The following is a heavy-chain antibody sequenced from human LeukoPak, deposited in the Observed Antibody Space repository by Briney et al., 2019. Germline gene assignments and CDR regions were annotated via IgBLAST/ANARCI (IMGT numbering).Heavy chain of an antibody. Sequence: PSETLSLTCTVSGGSISSSSYYWGWIRQPPGKGLEWIGSIYYSGSTYYNPSLKSRVTISVDTSKNQFSLKLSSATAADTAVYYCANGSGSPVDYWGQGTLVTVSS. CDR2: IYYSGST. J-gene: IGHJ4*02. CDR1: GGSISSSSYY. D-gene: IGHD3-10*01. V-gene: IGHV4-39*01. CDR3: ANGSGSPVDY.